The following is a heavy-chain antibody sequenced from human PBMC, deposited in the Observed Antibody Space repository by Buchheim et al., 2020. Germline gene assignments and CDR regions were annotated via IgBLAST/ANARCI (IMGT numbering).Heavy chain of an antibody. Sequence: EVQLLESGGGLVQRGGSLRLSCGASGFTFSSNAMSWGRKAPGKGLEWVSDISAGGGRTYYSDSVKGRFTISSAESKNTLYLQMNSLRAEDSAIYYCAKTVTVGSYYFAYWGQGTL. D-gene: IGHD4-17*01. CDR1: GFTFSSNA. CDR3: AKTVTVGSYYFAY. V-gene: IGHV3-23*01. CDR2: ISAGGGRT. J-gene: IGHJ4*02.